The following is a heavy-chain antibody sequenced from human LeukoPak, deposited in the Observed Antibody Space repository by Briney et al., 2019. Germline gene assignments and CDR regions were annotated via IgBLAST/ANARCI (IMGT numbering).Heavy chain of an antibody. CDR1: GFTFSSYS. CDR2: IRSKAYGGTT. CDR3: TSDTAMVFY. J-gene: IGHJ4*02. V-gene: IGHV3-49*04. Sequence: GGSLRLSCAASGFTFSSYSMNWVRQAPGKGLEWVGFIRSKAYGGTTEYAASVKGRFTISRDDSKSIAYLQMNSLKTEDTAVYYCTSDTAMVFYWGQGTLVTVFS. D-gene: IGHD5-18*01.